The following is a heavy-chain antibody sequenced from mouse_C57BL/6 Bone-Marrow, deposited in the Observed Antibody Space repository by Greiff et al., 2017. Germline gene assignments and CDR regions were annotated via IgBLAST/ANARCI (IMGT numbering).Heavy chain of an antibody. Sequence: EVKLMESGAELVRPGASVKLSCTASGFNIKDDYMHWVKQRPEQGLEWIGWIDPENGDTAYASKFQGKATITADTSSNTAYLQLSSLTSEDTAVYYCTRAYYSDYFDYWGQGTTLTVSS. CDR2: IDPENGDT. D-gene: IGHD2-12*01. CDR3: TRAYYSDYFDY. J-gene: IGHJ2*01. CDR1: GFNIKDDY. V-gene: IGHV14-4*01.